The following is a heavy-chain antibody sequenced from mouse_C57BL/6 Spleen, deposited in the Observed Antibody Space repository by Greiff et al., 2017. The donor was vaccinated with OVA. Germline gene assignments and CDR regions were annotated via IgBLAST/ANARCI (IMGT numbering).Heavy chain of an antibody. Sequence: VKQSCKASGYTFTSYWMHWVKQRPGQGLEWIGEIDPSDSYTNYNQKFKGKSTLTVDKSSSTAYMQLSSLTSEDSAVYYCARGYDYWGQGTTLTVSS. CDR2: IDPSDSYT. J-gene: IGHJ2*01. CDR1: GYTFTSYW. CDR3: ARGYDY. V-gene: IGHV1-69*01.